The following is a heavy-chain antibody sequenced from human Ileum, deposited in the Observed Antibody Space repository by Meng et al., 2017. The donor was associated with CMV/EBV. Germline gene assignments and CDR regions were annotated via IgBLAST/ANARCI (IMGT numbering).Heavy chain of an antibody. D-gene: IGHD3-3*02. CDR1: GGSISSSTYY. J-gene: IGHJ5*02. Sequence: QSELQEAGPGLVKPSETLSVTCTVSGGSISSSTYYWGYIRHPPGKGLEWIGSIYKSGSTYYNPSLKSRVTISVDTSKNQFSLKLNSVTAADTAVYYCVRQFWSGGNGWFDLWGQGTLVTVSS. CDR3: VRQFWSGGNGWFDL. V-gene: IGHV4-39*07. CDR2: IYKSGST.